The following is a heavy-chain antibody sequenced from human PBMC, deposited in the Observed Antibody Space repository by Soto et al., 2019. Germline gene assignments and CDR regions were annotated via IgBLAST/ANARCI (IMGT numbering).Heavy chain of an antibody. J-gene: IGHJ3*02. CDR1: GFTFSSYS. D-gene: IGHD2-21*02. CDR2: IISSSSTI. CDR3: ARVGIMVATAIPGDAFDI. V-gene: IGHV3-48*01. Sequence: PGGSLRLSCAASGFTFSSYSMNWVRQAPGKGLEWVSYIISSSSTIYYADSVKGRFTISRDNAKNSLYLQMNSLRAEETAVYYCARVGIMVATAIPGDAFDIWRQGTMVTVPS.